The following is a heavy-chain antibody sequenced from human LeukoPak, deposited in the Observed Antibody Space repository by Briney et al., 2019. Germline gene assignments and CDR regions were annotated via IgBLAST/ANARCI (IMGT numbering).Heavy chain of an antibody. CDR1: GYSFTSYW. CDR3: ATTGPEYSSSWYLHF. D-gene: IGHD6-13*01. Sequence: GESLKISCKASGYSFTSYWIGWVRQMPGKGLEWMGVIYPGDSDTSYSPCFQGQVTLSADKSISPAYLQWSSLKASDTAMYYCATTGPEYSSSWYLHFWGQGTLVTVSS. CDR2: IYPGDSDT. J-gene: IGHJ4*02. V-gene: IGHV5-51*01.